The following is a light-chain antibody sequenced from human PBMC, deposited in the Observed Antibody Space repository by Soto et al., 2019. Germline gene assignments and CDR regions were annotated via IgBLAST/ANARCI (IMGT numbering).Light chain of an antibody. CDR2: SAS. CDR3: QQYSASPRT. V-gene: IGKV3-20*01. Sequence: PGERATLSCRASRTVDGNYLAWYHQKPGQAPRLLIHSASTRAPGIPDRFSASGAGTDFTLTISRLEPEDSAVYYWQQYSASPRTFGPGTKVEIK. CDR1: RTVDGNY. J-gene: IGKJ1*01.